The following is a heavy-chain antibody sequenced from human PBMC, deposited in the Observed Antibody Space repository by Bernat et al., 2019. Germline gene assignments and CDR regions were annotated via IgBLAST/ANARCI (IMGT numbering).Heavy chain of an antibody. D-gene: IGHD1-7*01. V-gene: IGHV1-3*04. J-gene: IGHJ4*02. CDR1: GYTFTSYA. CDR2: INTGNGNT. Sequence: QVQLVQSGSELKKPGASVKVSCKASGYTFTSYAMNWVRQAPGQGLEWMGWINTGNGNTEYSQKFQGRVTITRDTTASTASMDLCSRRSGDTAVYYHAKERGVTGKWNYPFFDYWGQGALVTVSS. CDR3: AKERGVTGKWNYPFFDY.